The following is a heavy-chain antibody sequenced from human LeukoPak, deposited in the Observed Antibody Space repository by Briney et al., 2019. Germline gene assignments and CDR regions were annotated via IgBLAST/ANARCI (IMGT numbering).Heavy chain of an antibody. D-gene: IGHD6-13*01. CDR3: ARDTAAESNLDY. CDR2: ISSSSSYI. Sequence: KTGGSLRLSCAASGFTFSSYSMNWVRQAPGKGLEWVSSISSSSSYIYYADSVKGRFTISRDNAKNSLYLQMNSLRAEDTAVYYCARDTAAESNLDYWGQGALVTVSS. V-gene: IGHV3-21*01. CDR1: GFTFSSYS. J-gene: IGHJ4*02.